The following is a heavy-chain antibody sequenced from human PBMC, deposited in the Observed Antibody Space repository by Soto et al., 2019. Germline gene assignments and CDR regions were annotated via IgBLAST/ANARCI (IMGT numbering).Heavy chain of an antibody. CDR3: AKLSCTSSTCYFPGWFDP. CDR2: VYYSGSS. V-gene: IGHV4-31*03. J-gene: IGHJ5*02. CDR1: GDSISGGASF. D-gene: IGHD2-2*01. Sequence: SETLSLTCTVSGDSISGGASFWSWIRRPPGKGLEWIANVYYSGSSYYNPSLKSRLTISVDTTKNQFSLQLKSMTAADTAVYYCAKLSCTSSTCYFPGWFDPWGQGTLVTVSS.